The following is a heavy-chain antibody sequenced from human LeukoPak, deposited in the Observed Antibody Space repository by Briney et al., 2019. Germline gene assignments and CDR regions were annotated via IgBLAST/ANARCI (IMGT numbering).Heavy chain of an antibody. CDR1: GGSISSSSYS. V-gene: IGHV4-39*01. D-gene: IGHD1-26*01. Sequence: PSETLSLTCTVSGGSISSSSYSWGWIRQPPGKGLEWIGRIYHSGSIHYNPSLRSRVTISIDTSTNQFSLKMSSVTAADTAVFYCARLIGAVGAQGGDFDVWGQGTMVTVSS. CDR2: IYHSGSI. CDR3: ARLIGAVGAQGGDFDV. J-gene: IGHJ3*01.